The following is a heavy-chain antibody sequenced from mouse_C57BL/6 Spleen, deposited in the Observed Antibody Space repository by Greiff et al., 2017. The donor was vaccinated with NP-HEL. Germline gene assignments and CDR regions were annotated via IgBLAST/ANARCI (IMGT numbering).Heavy chain of an antibody. CDR2: ISYDGSN. Sequence: ESGPGLVKPSQSLSLTCSVTGYSITSGYYWNWIRQFPGNKLEWMGYISYDGSNNYNPSLNNRISITRDTSKNQFFLKLNSVTTEDTATYYCARADSSGYGFAYWGQGTLVTVSA. CDR1: GYSITSGYY. J-gene: IGHJ3*01. CDR3: ARADSSGYGFAY. V-gene: IGHV3-6*01. D-gene: IGHD3-2*02.